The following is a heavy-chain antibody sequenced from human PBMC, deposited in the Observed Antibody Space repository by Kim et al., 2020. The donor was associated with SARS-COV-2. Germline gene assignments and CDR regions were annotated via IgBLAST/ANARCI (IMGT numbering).Heavy chain of an antibody. V-gene: IGHV3-7*01. Sequence: GGSLRLSCAASEFTFSDYWMSWVRQSPGKGLEWVANIKQDGSERNYLDSVKGRFTISRDNAKNSLYLQMNDLRAEDTAVYKCVRGGWYFEYSGQGTPSPS. CDR1: EFTFSDYW. CDR2: IKQDGSER. CDR3: VRGGWYFEY. J-gene: IGHJ4*02. D-gene: IGHD2-15*01.